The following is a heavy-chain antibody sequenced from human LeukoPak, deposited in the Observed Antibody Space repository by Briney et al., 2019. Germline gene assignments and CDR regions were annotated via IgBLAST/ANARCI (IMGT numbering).Heavy chain of an antibody. Sequence: SETLSLTCTVSGGSISSGGYYWSWIRQHPGKGLEWIGYIYYSGSTYYNPSLKSRVTISVDTSKNQFSLKLSSVTAADTAVYYCAREGLSTMVRGVIFAYWGQGTLVTVSS. CDR1: GGSISSGGYY. J-gene: IGHJ4*02. CDR2: IYYSGST. V-gene: IGHV4-31*03. D-gene: IGHD3-10*01. CDR3: AREGLSTMVRGVIFAY.